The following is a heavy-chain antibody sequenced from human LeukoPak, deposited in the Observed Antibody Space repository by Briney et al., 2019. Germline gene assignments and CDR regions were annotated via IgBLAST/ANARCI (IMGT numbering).Heavy chain of an antibody. V-gene: IGHV4-34*01. CDR1: DGSFSGYY. Sequence: SQTLSLTCAVYDGSFSGYYWSWIRQPPGKGLEWIGEINHSGSSNYNPSLKSRVTTSVDTSKNQFSLMLRFVTAADTAVYYCARRPAAMGDWFDPWGQGTLVTVSS. D-gene: IGHD2-2*01. CDR2: INHSGSS. CDR3: ARRPAAMGDWFDP. J-gene: IGHJ5*02.